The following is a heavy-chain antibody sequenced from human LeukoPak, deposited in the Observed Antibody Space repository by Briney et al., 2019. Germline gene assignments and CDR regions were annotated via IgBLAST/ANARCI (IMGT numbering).Heavy chain of an antibody. V-gene: IGHV3-64*01. J-gene: IGHJ4*02. CDR1: GFPFRSYA. D-gene: IGHD1-7*01. CDR2: ITLDGIST. CDR3: ARVVVPGTYDY. Sequence: GGSLRLSCAASGFPFRSYAMHWVRQAPGKGLEYVSAITLDGISTYYANSVKGRFTISRDNSKNTLYLQMGSLRAEDMAVYYCARVVVPGTYDYWGQGTLVTVSS.